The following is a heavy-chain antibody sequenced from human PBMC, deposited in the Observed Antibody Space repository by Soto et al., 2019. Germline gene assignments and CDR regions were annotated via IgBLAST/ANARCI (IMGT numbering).Heavy chain of an antibody. Sequence: GGSLRLSCAASGFTFSNYAMNWVRQAPGKGLEWVSSISSSSSYIYYADSMKGRFTLSRDNAQNSLYLQMNSLRVDDTAVYYCVRARATDSRPDYWGQGTLVTVSS. V-gene: IGHV3-21*01. J-gene: IGHJ4*02. CDR3: VRARATDSRPDY. D-gene: IGHD3-22*01. CDR2: ISSSSSYI. CDR1: GFTFSNYA.